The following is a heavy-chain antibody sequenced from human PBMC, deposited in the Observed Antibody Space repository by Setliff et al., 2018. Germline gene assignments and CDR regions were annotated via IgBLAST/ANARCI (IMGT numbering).Heavy chain of an antibody. CDR2: VNPIGGGA. CDR1: GYIFAGYY. Sequence: ASVKVSCKASGYIFAGYYIHWVRQTPGQGLEWMGYVNPIGGGATYAQKFQGRVTLTRDASITTTYMVLNSLRSDDTAMYYCARDQFRNSGGLYSWGQGTLVTVSS. V-gene: IGHV1-2*02. D-gene: IGHD1-7*01. CDR3: ARDQFRNSGGLYS. J-gene: IGHJ5*02.